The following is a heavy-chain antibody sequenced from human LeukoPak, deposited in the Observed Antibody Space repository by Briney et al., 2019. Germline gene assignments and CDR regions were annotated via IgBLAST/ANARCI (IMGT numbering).Heavy chain of an antibody. Sequence: PGGSLRLSCAASGFTFSSYSMNWVRQAPGKGLEWVSSMSSSSSYIYYADSVKGRFTISRDNAKNSLYLQMNSLRAEDTAVYYCARDSTLTVTETNFDYWGQGTLVTVS. D-gene: IGHD4-17*01. CDR3: ARDSTLTVTETNFDY. CDR2: MSSSSSYI. V-gene: IGHV3-21*01. J-gene: IGHJ4*02. CDR1: GFTFSSYS.